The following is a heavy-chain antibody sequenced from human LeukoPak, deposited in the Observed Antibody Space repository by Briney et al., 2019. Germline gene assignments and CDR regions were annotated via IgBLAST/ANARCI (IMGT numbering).Heavy chain of an antibody. V-gene: IGHV3-74*01. Sequence: GGSLRLSCAASGFTFSDYWMHWVRQAPGKGLVWVSRIKSDGSSTSYADSVKGRFTISRDNGKKSLYLQMNSLRAEDTAVYYCARDLRWLPEYWGQGTLVTVSS. CDR3: ARDLRWLPEY. CDR2: IKSDGSST. D-gene: IGHD6-19*01. J-gene: IGHJ4*02. CDR1: GFTFSDYW.